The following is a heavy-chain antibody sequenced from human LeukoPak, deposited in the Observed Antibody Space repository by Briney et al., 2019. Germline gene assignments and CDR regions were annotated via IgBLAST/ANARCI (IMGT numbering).Heavy chain of an antibody. CDR3: AREQWLVERGKGGNNWFDP. D-gene: IGHD6-19*01. J-gene: IGHJ5*02. CDR2: IYYSGST. Sequence: SETLSLTCTVSGGSVSSGSYYLSWIRQPPGKGLEWIGYIYYSGSTNYNPSLKSRVTISVDTSKNQFSLKLSSVTAADTAGYYCAREQWLVERGKGGNNWFDPWGQGTLVTVSS. CDR1: GGSVSSGSYY. V-gene: IGHV4-61*01.